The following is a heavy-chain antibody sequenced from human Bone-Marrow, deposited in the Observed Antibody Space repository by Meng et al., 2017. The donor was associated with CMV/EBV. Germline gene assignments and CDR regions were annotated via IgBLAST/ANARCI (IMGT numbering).Heavy chain of an antibody. Sequence: SETLSLTCTVSGGSISSYYWSWIRQPPGKGLEWIGYIYYSGSTNYNPSLKSRVTISVDTSKNQFSLKLSSVTAADTAVYYCARHATSYYYGSGFWGQGTLVTVSS. CDR1: GGSISSYY. CDR3: ARHATSYYYGSGF. CDR2: IYYSGST. D-gene: IGHD3-10*01. J-gene: IGHJ4*02. V-gene: IGHV4-59*01.